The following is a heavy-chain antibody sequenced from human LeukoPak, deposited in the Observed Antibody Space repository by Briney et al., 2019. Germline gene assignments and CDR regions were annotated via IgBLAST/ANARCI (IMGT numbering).Heavy chain of an antibody. CDR1: GGSFSGYY. Sequence: PSETLSLTCAVYGGSFSGYYWSWIRQPPGKGLEWIGEINHSGGTNYNPSLKSRVAISVDTSKNQFSLKLSSVTAADTAVYYCARHGSRVMATIEDFWGRGTLVTVSS. V-gene: IGHV4-34*01. J-gene: IGHJ2*01. D-gene: IGHD5-12*01. CDR2: INHSGGT. CDR3: ARHGSRVMATIEDF.